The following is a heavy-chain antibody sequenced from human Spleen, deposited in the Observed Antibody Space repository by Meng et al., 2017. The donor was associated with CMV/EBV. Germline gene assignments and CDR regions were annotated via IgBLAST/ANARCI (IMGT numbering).Heavy chain of an antibody. CDR1: GFTFSSYW. CDR3: ARFSSSRYVLPFDY. D-gene: IGHD6-13*01. CDR2: IKQDGSEK. Sequence: GGSLRLSCAASGFTFSSYWMSWVRQAPGKGLEWVANIKQDGSEKYYVDSVKGRFTISRDNAKNSLYLQMNSLRAEDTAVYYCARFSSSRYVLPFDYWGQGTLVTVSS. V-gene: IGHV3-7*01. J-gene: IGHJ4*02.